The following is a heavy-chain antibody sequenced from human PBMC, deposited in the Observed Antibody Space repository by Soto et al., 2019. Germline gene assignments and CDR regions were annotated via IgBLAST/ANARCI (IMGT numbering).Heavy chain of an antibody. CDR2: IYPGDSDT. Sequence: GESLKISCKASGYRFTNYWIGWVRQMPGKGLEWMGIIYPGDSDTRYSPSFQGQVTISADKSINTAYLQWSSLRASDTAMYYCTRRGDSDGYMDYWGQGILVTV. D-gene: IGHD5-18*01. V-gene: IGHV5-51*01. CDR3: TRRGDSDGYMDY. CDR1: GYRFTNYW. J-gene: IGHJ4*02.